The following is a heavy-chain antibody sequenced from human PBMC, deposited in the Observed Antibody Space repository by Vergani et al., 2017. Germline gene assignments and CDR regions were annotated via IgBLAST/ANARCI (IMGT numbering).Heavy chain of an antibody. CDR3: ARGIICGGDCYRYYYYYYMDV. D-gene: IGHD2-21*02. CDR2: IMPIFGTA. Sequence: QVQLVQSGAEVKKPGSSVKVSCKASGGTFSSYAISWVRQAPGQGLEWVGGIMPIFGTANYAKNFKGRCPITADESTSTAYMELCSLRSEDTAVYYCARGIICGGDCYRYYYYYYMDVWGKGTTVTVSS. CDR1: GGTFSSYA. J-gene: IGHJ6*03. V-gene: IGHV1-69*01.